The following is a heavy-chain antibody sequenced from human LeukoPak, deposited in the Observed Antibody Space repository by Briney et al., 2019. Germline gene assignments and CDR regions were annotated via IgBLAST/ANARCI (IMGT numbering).Heavy chain of an antibody. V-gene: IGHV4-59*01. Sequence: SETLSLTCTVSGGSISSYYWSWIRQPPGKGLEWIGYIYYSGSTNYNPSLKSRVTISVDTSKNQFSLKLSSVTAADTAVYYCAKEPILDSGSYLSHFDYWGQGTLVTVSS. D-gene: IGHD1-26*01. CDR1: GGSISSYY. CDR2: IYYSGST. CDR3: AKEPILDSGSYLSHFDY. J-gene: IGHJ4*02.